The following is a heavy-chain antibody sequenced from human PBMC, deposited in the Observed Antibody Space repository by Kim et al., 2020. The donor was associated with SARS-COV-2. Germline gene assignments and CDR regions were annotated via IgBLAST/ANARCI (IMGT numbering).Heavy chain of an antibody. Sequence: YNPSLKSRVTISVDSSKNQFSLKLRSLPAADTAVYFCARDGDYYGSGTFDYWGQGAQVTVSS. D-gene: IGHD3-10*01. CDR3: ARDGDYYGSGTFDY. J-gene: IGHJ4*02. V-gene: IGHV4-59*01.